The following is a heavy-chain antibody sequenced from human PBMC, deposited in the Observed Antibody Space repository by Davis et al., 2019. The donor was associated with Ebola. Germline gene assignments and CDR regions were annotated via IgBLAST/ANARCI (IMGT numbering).Heavy chain of an antibody. CDR2: IRYDGSNK. CDR3: AKDGSSYSSGWYY. J-gene: IGHJ4*02. CDR1: GFTCSSYG. D-gene: IGHD6-19*01. V-gene: IGHV3-30*02. Sequence: GGSLRLSCAASGFTCSSYGMHWVRQAPGKGLEWVAFIRYDGSNKYYADSVKGRFTISRDNSKNTLYLQMNSLRAEDTAVYYCAKDGSSYSSGWYYWGQGTLVTVSS.